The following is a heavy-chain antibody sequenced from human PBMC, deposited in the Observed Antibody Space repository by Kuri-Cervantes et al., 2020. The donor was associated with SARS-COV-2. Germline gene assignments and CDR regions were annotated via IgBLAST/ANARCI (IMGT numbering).Heavy chain of an antibody. D-gene: IGHD2-2*01. V-gene: IGHV4-59*12. Sequence: ESLKISCTVSGGSISSYYWSWIRQPPGKGLEWIGYIYYSGSTNYNPSLKSRVTMSVDTSKNQFSLKLSSVTAADTAVYYCARTGKLSRPSPQVVPAGSDWYFDLWGRGTLVTVSS. CDR2: IYYSGST. CDR3: ARTGKLSRPSPQVVPAGSDWYFDL. J-gene: IGHJ2*01. CDR1: GGSISSYY.